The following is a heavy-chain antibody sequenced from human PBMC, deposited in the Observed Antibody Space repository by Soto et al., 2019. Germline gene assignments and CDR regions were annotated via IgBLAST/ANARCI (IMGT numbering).Heavy chain of an antibody. D-gene: IGHD6-13*01. CDR3: ARRGGAAGRGAFDI. V-gene: IGHV4-39*01. Sequence: SETLSLTCTVSGGSISSSSYYWGWIRQPPGKGLEWIGSIYYSGSTYYNPSLKSRVTISVDTSKNQFSLKLSSVTAADTAVYYCARRGGAAGRGAFDIWGQGTMVTVSS. CDR1: GGSISSSSYY. CDR2: IYYSGST. J-gene: IGHJ3*02.